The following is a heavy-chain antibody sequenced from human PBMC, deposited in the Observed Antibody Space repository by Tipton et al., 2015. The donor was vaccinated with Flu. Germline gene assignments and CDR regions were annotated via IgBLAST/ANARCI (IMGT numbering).Heavy chain of an antibody. D-gene: IGHD3-3*01. CDR2: IYTSGTT. CDR3: ARGGDFWSGYLDY. J-gene: IGHJ4*02. CDR1: GGSINNGTYY. V-gene: IGHV4-61*02. Sequence: TLSLTCTVSGGSINNGTYYWSWIRQPAGKGLEWIGRIYTSGTTNYNPSLKSRVTISVDTSKNQFSLKLTSVTAVDTALYYCARGGDFWSGYLDYWGQGTLVTVSS.